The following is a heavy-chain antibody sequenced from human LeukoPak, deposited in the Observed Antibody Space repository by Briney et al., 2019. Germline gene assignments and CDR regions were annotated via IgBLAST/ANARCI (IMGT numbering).Heavy chain of an antibody. CDR1: GGSISSSNW. V-gene: IGHV4-4*02. Sequence: SGTLSLTCAVSGGSISSSNWWSWVRQPPGKGLEWIGEIYHSGSTNYNPSLKSRVTISVDTSKNQFSLKLSSVTAADTAVYYCARDRMVVTAATYYYYGMDVWGQGTTVTVSS. D-gene: IGHD2-21*02. J-gene: IGHJ6*02. CDR3: ARDRMVVTAATYYYYGMDV. CDR2: IYHSGST.